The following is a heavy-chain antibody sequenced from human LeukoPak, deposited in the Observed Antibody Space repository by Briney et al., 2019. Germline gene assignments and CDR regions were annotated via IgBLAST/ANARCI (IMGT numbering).Heavy chain of an antibody. CDR3: AKLPGTTLKYNWFDP. J-gene: IGHJ5*02. CDR1: GFTFSSYA. CDR2: ISGSGGST. D-gene: IGHD4-11*01. V-gene: IGHV3-23*01. Sequence: RGSLRLSCAASGFTFSSYAMSWVRQAPGKGLEWVSAISGSGGSTYYADSVKGRFTISRDNSKNTLYLQMNSLRAEDTAVYYCAKLPGTTLKYNWFDPWGQGTLVTVSS.